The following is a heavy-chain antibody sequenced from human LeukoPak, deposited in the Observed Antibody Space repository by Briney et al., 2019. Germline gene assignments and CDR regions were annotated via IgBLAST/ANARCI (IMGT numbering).Heavy chain of an antibody. CDR1: GYTFTSYY. Sequence: ASVKVSCKASGYTFTSYYMHWVRQAPGQGLEWMGIINPSGGSTSYAQKFQGRVTMTRDTSTSTVYMELSSLRSADTAVYYCARGGSYYYDSSGYSAPVAPGWFDPWGQGTLATVSS. V-gene: IGHV1-46*01. D-gene: IGHD3-22*01. CDR2: INPSGGST. J-gene: IGHJ5*02. CDR3: ARGGSYYYDSSGYSAPVAPGWFDP.